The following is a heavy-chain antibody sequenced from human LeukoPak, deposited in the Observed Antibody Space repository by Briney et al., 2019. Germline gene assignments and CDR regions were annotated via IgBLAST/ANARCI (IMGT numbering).Heavy chain of an antibody. CDR3: ARIIRFSPVFDY. Sequence: SETLSLTCTVSSGSISTSNYYWGWVRQPPGKALEWIGNIFYSGSTYYSPSLKSRVTISVDTSKNQFSLKLSSVTAADTAVYYCARIIRFSPVFDYWGQGTLVTVSS. D-gene: IGHD3-3*01. V-gene: IGHV4-39*01. J-gene: IGHJ4*02. CDR2: IFYSGST. CDR1: SGSISTSNYY.